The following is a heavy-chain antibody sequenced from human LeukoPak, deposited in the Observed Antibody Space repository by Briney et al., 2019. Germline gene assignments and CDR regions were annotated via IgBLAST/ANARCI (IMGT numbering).Heavy chain of an antibody. CDR3: ARGVDYGSGSYLTYYYYYMDV. V-gene: IGHV1-8*02. CDR2: MNPNSGNT. CDR1: GYTFSSYD. D-gene: IGHD3-10*01. J-gene: IGHJ6*03. Sequence: ASVKVSCKASGYTFSSYDINWVRQATGQGLEWMGWMNPNSGNTGYAQKFQGRVTMTRNTSISTAYMELSSLRSEDTAVYYCARGVDYGSGSYLTYYYYYMDVWGKGTTVTISS.